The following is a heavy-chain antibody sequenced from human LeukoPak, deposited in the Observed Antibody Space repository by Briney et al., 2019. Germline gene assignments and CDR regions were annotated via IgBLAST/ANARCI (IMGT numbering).Heavy chain of an antibody. CDR3: ARDRSSSGWNWFDP. Sequence: GGSLRLSCAASGFTFSDYYMSWIRQAPGKGLEWVSYISSSGSTIYYADSVKGRFTISRDNAKNSLYLQMNSLRAEDTAVYYCARDRSSSGWNWFDPWGQGTLVTVSS. V-gene: IGHV3-11*01. D-gene: IGHD6-19*01. J-gene: IGHJ5*02. CDR2: ISSSGSTI. CDR1: GFTFSDYY.